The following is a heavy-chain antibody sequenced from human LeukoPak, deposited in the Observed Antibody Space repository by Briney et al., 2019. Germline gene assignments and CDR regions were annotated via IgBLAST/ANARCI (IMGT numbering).Heavy chain of an antibody. CDR2: IIPIFGTA. V-gene: IGHV1-69*01. D-gene: IGHD5-12*01. CDR1: VGTFSSYP. Sequence: VTVSCKASVGTFSSYPISWVRPPPGQGLEWMGGIIPIFGTANYAQKFQGGVTNTADESTSTAYMELSSLRTEDTAVYYCARKRYSGYEGGALYYYYYYMDVWGKGTTVTVSS. J-gene: IGHJ6*03. CDR3: ARKRYSGYEGGALYYYYYYMDV.